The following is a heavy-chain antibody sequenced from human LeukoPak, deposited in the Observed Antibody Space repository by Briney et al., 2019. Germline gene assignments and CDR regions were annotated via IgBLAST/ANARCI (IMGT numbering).Heavy chain of an antibody. CDR2: IRYDGSNK. V-gene: IGHV3-30*02. CDR3: AKEIWPTVTTPGWTYFDY. CDR1: GFTFSSYS. Sequence: GGSLRLSCAASGFTFSSYSMNWVRQAPGKGLEWVAFIRYDGSNKYYADSVKGRFTISRDNSKNTLYLQMNSLRAEDTAVYYCAKEIWPTVTTPGWTYFDYWGQGTLVTVSS. D-gene: IGHD4-17*01. J-gene: IGHJ4*02.